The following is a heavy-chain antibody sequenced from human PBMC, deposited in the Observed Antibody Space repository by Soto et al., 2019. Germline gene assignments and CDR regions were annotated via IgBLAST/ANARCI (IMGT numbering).Heavy chain of an antibody. Sequence: GSLKLSCAASGFTFSSYSMNWVRQAPGKGLEWASYISSSSSTIYYADSVKGRFTISRDNAKNSLYLQMNSLRDEDTAVYYCAREIIRPYYYDSSGNDAFDIWGQGTMVTVSS. CDR2: ISSSSSTI. CDR3: AREIIRPYYYDSSGNDAFDI. CDR1: GFTFSSYS. V-gene: IGHV3-48*02. D-gene: IGHD3-22*01. J-gene: IGHJ3*02.